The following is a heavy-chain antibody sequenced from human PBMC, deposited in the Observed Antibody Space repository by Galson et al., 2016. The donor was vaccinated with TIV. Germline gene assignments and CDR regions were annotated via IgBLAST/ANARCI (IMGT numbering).Heavy chain of an antibody. V-gene: IGHV4-38-2*01. CDR3: AKMTRTSGPDSEYYFDR. CDR1: GDSISSVYY. J-gene: IGHJ4*02. CDR2: FYDSGSTS. D-gene: IGHD1-1*01. Sequence: SETLSLTCGVSGDSISSVYYWGWIRQPPGRGLEWIGSFYDSGSTSYGKSSLRSRVAISVDTAKNEFSLRLTSVTAADTAIYYCAKMTRTSGPDSEYYFDRWGQGLLVSVAS.